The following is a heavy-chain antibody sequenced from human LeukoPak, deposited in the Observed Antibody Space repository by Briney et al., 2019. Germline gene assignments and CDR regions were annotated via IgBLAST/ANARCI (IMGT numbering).Heavy chain of an antibody. V-gene: IGHV3-23*01. CDR3: AKVGYSYAPRDIDY. CDR1: GFTFSNYA. CDR2: ISGSGGAT. Sequence: PGGSLRLSCAASGFTFSNYAMSSVRQAPGKGLEWVSTISGSGGATYYEDSVKGRFTISRDNSKNTLYVQMNSLRAEDTAVYYCAKVGYSYAPRDIDYWGQGTLVTVSS. J-gene: IGHJ4*02. D-gene: IGHD5-18*01.